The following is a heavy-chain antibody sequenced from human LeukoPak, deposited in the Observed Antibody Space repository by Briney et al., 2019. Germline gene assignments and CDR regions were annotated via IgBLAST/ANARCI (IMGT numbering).Heavy chain of an antibody. V-gene: IGHV3-7*01. CDR2: IKPDGSVG. Sequence: GGSLRLSCAASGFTFSNYWMTWVRQAPGKGLEWVANIKPDGSVGYYADSVRGRFIISRDNAGNSLYLQMNSLRVEGTAVYYCIQNLVAAAGDHWGQGTLLIVSS. CDR3: IQNLVAAAGDH. J-gene: IGHJ4*02. CDR1: GFTFSNYW. D-gene: IGHD6-13*01.